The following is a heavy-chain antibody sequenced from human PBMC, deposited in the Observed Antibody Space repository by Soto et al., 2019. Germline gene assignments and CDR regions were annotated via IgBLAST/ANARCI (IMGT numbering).Heavy chain of an antibody. V-gene: IGHV4-39*01. D-gene: IGHD6-13*01. J-gene: IGHJ4*02. Sequence: SETLSLTCTVSGGSISSSSYYWGWIRQPPGKGLEWIGSIYYSGSTYYNPSLKSRVTISVDTSKNQFSLKLSSVTAADTAVYYCARRGGYSYIAAAGHFDYWGQGTLVTVSS. CDR2: IYYSGST. CDR1: GGSISSSSYY. CDR3: ARRGGYSYIAAAGHFDY.